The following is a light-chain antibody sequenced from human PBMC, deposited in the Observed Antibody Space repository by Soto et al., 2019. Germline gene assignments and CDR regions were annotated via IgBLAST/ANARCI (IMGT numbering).Light chain of an antibody. CDR1: QSISSY. V-gene: IGKV1-39*01. CDR3: QPTYSAPLT. Sequence: DIQMTQSPSSLSASVGDRVTITCRASQSISSYLNWYQHKPGKAPKLLIYAASSFQSGVPSRFSGSESGTGFTLTISSLQPEDFATYYCQPTYSAPLTFGGGTKVDIK. CDR2: AAS. J-gene: IGKJ4*01.